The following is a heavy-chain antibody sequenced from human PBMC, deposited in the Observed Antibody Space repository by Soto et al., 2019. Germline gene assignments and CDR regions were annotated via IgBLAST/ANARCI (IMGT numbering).Heavy chain of an antibody. Sequence: EVQLVESGGGLVKPGGSLRLSCAASGFTFSNAWMSWVRQAPGKGLEWVGRIKSKTDGGTTDYAAPVKGRFTISRDDSKNTLYLQMNSLKTEDTAVYYCTTVSVARCYYYGMDVWGQGTTVTVSS. CDR3: TTVSVARCYYYGMDV. V-gene: IGHV3-15*01. J-gene: IGHJ6*02. CDR2: IKSKTDGGTT. CDR1: GFTFSNAW. D-gene: IGHD2-21*01.